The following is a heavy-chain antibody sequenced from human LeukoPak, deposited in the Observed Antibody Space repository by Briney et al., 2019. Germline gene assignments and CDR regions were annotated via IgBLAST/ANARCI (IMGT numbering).Heavy chain of an antibody. CDR1: GFTFSSYG. Sequence: GGSLRLSCAASGFTFSSYGLHWVRQAPGKGLEYVSAISSNGGDAYYANSVKGRFTISRDNSKNTLYLQMGSLRADDMAVYYCARSYSSTNRTLDYWGQGTLVTVSS. CDR3: ARSYSSTNRTLDY. J-gene: IGHJ4*02. CDR2: ISSNGGDA. V-gene: IGHV3-64*01. D-gene: IGHD6-13*01.